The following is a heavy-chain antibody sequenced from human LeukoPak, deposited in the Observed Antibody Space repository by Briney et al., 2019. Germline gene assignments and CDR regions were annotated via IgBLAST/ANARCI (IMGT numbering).Heavy chain of an antibody. J-gene: IGHJ6*04. Sequence: GGSLRLSCAASGFTFSSYWMNWVRQAPGKGLVWVSRINGDGSNTKYADSVKGRFTISRDNAKNTLYLQMNSLRAEDTAVYYCAELGITMIGGVWGKGTTVTISS. CDR3: AELGITMIGGV. CDR1: GFTFSSYW. D-gene: IGHD3-10*02. V-gene: IGHV3-74*01. CDR2: INGDGSNT.